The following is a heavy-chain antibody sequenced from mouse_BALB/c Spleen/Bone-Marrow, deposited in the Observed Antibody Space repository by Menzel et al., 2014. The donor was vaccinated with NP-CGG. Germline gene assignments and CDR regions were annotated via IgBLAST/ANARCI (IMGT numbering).Heavy chain of an antibody. Sequence: QVQLQQSGAELVRPGTSVKVSCKASGYAFTNYLIEWVKQGPGQGLEWIGVINPGSGGTNYNEKFKGKATLTADKSSSTAYMQLSSLTSDDSAVYFCARRDYAMDYWGQGTSVTVSS. V-gene: IGHV1-54*01. J-gene: IGHJ4*01. CDR1: GYAFTNYL. CDR3: ARRDYAMDY. CDR2: INPGSGGT.